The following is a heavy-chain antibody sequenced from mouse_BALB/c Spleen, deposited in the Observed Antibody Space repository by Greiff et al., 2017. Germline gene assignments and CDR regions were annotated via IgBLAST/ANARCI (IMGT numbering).Heavy chain of an antibody. D-gene: IGHD2-1*01. V-gene: IGHV2-9*02. CDR1: GFSLTSYG. Sequence: VKVEESGPGLVAPSQSLSITCTVSGFSLTSYGVHWVRQPPGKGLEWLGVIWAGGSTNYNSALMSRLSISKDNSKSQVFLKMNSLQTDDTAMYYCARDGYGNYFAYWGQGTLVTVSA. J-gene: IGHJ3*01. CDR3: ARDGYGNYFAY. CDR2: IWAGGST.